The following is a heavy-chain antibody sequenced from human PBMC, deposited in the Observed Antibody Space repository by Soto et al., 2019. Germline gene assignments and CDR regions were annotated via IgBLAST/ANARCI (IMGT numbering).Heavy chain of an antibody. D-gene: IGHD3-3*01. CDR3: ARDFGGGGVVRYYMDV. J-gene: IGHJ6*03. Sequence: GASVKVSCKASGYTFTGYYMHWVRQAPGQGLEWMGWINPNSGGTNYAQKFQGWVTMTRDTSISTAYMELSRLRSDDTAVYYCARDFGGGGVVRYYMDVWGKGTTVTVSS. CDR1: GYTFTGYY. V-gene: IGHV1-2*04. CDR2: INPNSGGT.